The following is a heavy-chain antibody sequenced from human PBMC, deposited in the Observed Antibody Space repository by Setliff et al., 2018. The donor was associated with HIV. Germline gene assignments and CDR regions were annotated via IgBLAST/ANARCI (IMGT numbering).Heavy chain of an antibody. CDR2: IYHDGNT. Sequence: PSETLSLTCTASGGSYSSTFHYWVWIRQPPGKGLEWVGSIYHDGNTNYNPSLKSRVTMSVDTSKNRFSLKLSSVTAFDTAAYYCAKTVVGDSYALPNDAFDIWGQGTMVTVSS. D-gene: IGHD3-16*01. CDR1: GGSYSSTFHY. V-gene: IGHV4-39*07. J-gene: IGHJ3*02. CDR3: AKTVVGDSYALPNDAFDI.